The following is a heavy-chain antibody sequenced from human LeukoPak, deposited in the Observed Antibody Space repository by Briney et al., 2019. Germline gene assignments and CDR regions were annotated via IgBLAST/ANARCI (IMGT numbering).Heavy chain of an antibody. CDR1: GGSISSYY. J-gene: IGHJ4*02. CDR3: ASLYYYDSSGYYYFVGHDY. CDR2: IYYSGST. Sequence: SETLSLTCTVSGGSISSYYWSWIRQPPGKGLEWIGYIYYSGSTNYNPSLKSRVTISVDTSKNQFSLKLSSVTAADTAVYYCASLYYYDSSGYYYFVGHDYWGQGTLVTVSS. V-gene: IGHV4-59*08. D-gene: IGHD3-22*01.